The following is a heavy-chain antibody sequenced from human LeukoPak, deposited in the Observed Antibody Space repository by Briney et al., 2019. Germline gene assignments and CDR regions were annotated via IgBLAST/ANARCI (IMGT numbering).Heavy chain of an antibody. Sequence: PSETLSLTCTVSGGSVSSGNYYWSWIRQPPGKRLEWIGYIYYSGSTNYNPSLKSRVTISVDKSKNQFSLKLSSVTAADTAVYFCARTTVAPYYFDYWGQGTLVTVSS. CDR2: IYYSGST. CDR3: ARTTVAPYYFDY. V-gene: IGHV4-61*01. D-gene: IGHD4-23*01. J-gene: IGHJ4*02. CDR1: GGSVSSGNYY.